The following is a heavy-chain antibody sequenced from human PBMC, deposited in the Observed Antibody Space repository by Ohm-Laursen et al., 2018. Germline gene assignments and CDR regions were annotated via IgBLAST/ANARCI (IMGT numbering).Heavy chain of an antibody. D-gene: IGHD2-15*01. J-gene: IGHJ4*02. CDR2: INSDGRST. CDR3: ARVVFGGYYDY. Sequence: SLRLSCSASGFTFSSYWMHWVRQAPGEGLVWVSRINSDGRSTSYADSVKGRFTISRDNAKNTLYLQMNSLRAEDTAVYYCARVVFGGYYDYWGQGTLVTVSS. V-gene: IGHV3-74*01. CDR1: GFTFSSYW.